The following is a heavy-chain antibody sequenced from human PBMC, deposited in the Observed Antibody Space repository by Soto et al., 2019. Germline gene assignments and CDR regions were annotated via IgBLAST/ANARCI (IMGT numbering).Heavy chain of an antibody. J-gene: IGHJ5*02. CDR1: GGTFSSYA. V-gene: IGHV1-69*12. D-gene: IGHD2-15*01. Sequence: QVQLVQSGAEVKKPGSSVKVSCKASGGTFSSYAISWVRQAPGQGLEWMGGIIPIFGTANYAQKFQGRVTSTADESTSTAYRELSSLRSEDTAVYYCARQDCSGGSCYGGPYNWFDPWGQGTLVTVSS. CDR2: IIPIFGTA. CDR3: ARQDCSGGSCYGGPYNWFDP.